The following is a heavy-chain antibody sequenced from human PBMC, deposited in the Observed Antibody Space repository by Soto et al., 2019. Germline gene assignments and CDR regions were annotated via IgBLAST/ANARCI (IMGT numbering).Heavy chain of an antibody. D-gene: IGHD4-4*01. V-gene: IGHV1-46*01. CDR3: AVGGNYLSMDV. J-gene: IGHJ6*02. CDR2: INPDGGGT. Sequence: QVQLVQSGAEVKKPGASVKVSCKASGYTFTSYYMHWVRLAPGQGLEWMGIINPDGGGTSYAQQFQGRVIMTRDTPTSTVYMEMSSLRSEDTAMYYCAVGGNYLSMDVWGQGTTVTVSS. CDR1: GYTFTSYY.